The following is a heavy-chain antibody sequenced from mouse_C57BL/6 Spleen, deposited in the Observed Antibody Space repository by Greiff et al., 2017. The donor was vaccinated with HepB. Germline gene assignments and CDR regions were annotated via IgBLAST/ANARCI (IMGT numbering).Heavy chain of an antibody. J-gene: IGHJ1*03. Sequence: VKLMESGPGILQSSQTLSLTCSFSGFSLSTSGMGVSWIRQPSGKGLEWLAHIYWDDDKRYNPSLKSRLTISKDTSRNQVFLKITSVDTADTATYYCARRIYYDYDAWYFDVWGTGTTVTVSS. V-gene: IGHV8-12*01. CDR2: IYWDDDK. D-gene: IGHD2-4*01. CDR1: GFSLSTSGMG. CDR3: ARRIYYDYDAWYFDV.